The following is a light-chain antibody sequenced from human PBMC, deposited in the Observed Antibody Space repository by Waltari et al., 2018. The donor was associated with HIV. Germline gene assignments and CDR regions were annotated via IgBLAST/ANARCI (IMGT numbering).Light chain of an antibody. CDR1: QSISDL. V-gene: IGKV1-5*03. CDR2: KAS. J-gene: IGKJ1*01. Sequence: DVQMTQSPSTLSASIGDRVTITCRPSQSISDLVAWYQQRPGKAPRHLITKASKLENWVPSRFSGRGSGTEFTLTISSLQPDDFATYFCQQYNTFSPWTFGQGTKVEIK. CDR3: QQYNTFSPWT.